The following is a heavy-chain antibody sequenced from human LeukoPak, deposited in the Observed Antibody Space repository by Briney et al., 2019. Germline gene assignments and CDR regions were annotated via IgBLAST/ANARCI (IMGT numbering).Heavy chain of an antibody. D-gene: IGHD3-10*01. CDR1: GFTFTSYD. CDR3: VRDGEGVAISVNYWFDP. V-gene: IGHV1-8*01. CDR2: MNPNNGNT. J-gene: IGHJ5*02. Sequence: ASVKVSCKASGFTFTSYDINWVRQARGQGLEWMGWMNPNNGNTGYAQKFQGRDTMTRDTSISTAYMELRGLSSEDTAVYYCVRDGEGVAISVNYWFDPWGQGTLVTVSS.